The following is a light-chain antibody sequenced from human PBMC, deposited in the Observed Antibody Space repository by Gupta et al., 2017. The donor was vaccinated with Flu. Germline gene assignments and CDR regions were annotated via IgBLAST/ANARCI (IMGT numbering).Light chain of an antibody. J-gene: IGLJ2*01. V-gene: IGLV3-21*02. CDR3: QVCDSASRI. Sequence: SYVLTQPPSVSLAPGQTARIPCGGNNLGSKSVHWYQQKPGQAPVLVVYDDSARPSGIPVRFSGAKSGDTATLTISRVEDGDEADYYCQVCDSASRIVGGGTKLTVL. CDR1: NLGSKS. CDR2: DDS.